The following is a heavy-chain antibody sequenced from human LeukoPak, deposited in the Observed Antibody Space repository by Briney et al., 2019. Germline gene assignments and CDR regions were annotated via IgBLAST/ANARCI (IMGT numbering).Heavy chain of an antibody. V-gene: IGHV4-39*01. J-gene: IGHJ4*02. CDR3: ARLSILIAAAGMVRD. Sequence: KPSETLSLTCTVSGGSISSSSYYWGWIRQPPGKGLEWIGSIYYSGSTYYNPSLKSRVTISVDTSKNQFSLKLSSVTAADTAVYYCARLSILIAAAGMVRDWGQGTLVTVSS. CDR2: IYYSGST. D-gene: IGHD6-13*01. CDR1: GGSISSSSYY.